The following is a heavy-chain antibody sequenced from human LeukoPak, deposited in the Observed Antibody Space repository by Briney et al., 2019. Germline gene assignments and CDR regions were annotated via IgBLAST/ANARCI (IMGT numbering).Heavy chain of an antibody. J-gene: IGHJ5*02. V-gene: IGHV1-69*04. CDR2: IIPILGIA. Sequence: ASVKVSCKASGYTFTGYYMHWVRQAPGQGLEWMGRIIPILGIANYAQKFQGRVTITADKSTSTAYMELSSLRSDDTAVYYCARDTSRAYDFWSGPENWFDPWGQGTLVTVSS. D-gene: IGHD3-3*01. CDR1: GYTFTGYY. CDR3: ARDTSRAYDFWSGPENWFDP.